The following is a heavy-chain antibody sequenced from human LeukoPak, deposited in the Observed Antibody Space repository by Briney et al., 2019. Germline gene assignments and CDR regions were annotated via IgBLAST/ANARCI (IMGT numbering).Heavy chain of an antibody. D-gene: IGHD3-10*01. J-gene: IGHJ1*01. V-gene: IGHV2-5*02. CDR3: AHRLGRGIPAAH. Sequence: VSGPTLVKPTQTLTLTCTFAGFSLSTSEVGVGWVRQPPGKALEWLALVYWDGDKRYSPSLNNRLTITKDTSKNQVVLTMTNMDVVDTATYYCAHRLGRGIPAAHWGQGTLVSVSS. CDR1: GFSLSTSEVG. CDR2: VYWDGDK.